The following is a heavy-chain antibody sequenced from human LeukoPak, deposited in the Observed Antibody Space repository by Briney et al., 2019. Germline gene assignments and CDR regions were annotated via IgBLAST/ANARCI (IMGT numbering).Heavy chain of an antibody. J-gene: IGHJ4*02. CDR1: GYTFTGYY. CDR2: INPNSGGT. CDR3: ATDGYNTPALDY. Sequence: ASEKVSCKASGYTFTGYYMHWVRQAPGQGLEWMGWINPNSGGTNYAQKFQGRVTMTRDTSISTAYMELSRLRSDDTAVYYCATDGYNTPALDYWGQGTLVTVSS. D-gene: IGHD5-24*01. V-gene: IGHV1-2*02.